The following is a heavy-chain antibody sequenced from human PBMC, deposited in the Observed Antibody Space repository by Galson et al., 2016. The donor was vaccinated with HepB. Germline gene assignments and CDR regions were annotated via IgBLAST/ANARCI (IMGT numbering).Heavy chain of an antibody. D-gene: IGHD3-10*01. J-gene: IGHJ6*02. CDR3: ARTMVRGVVKVGYYYYGLDV. CDR1: GVTFSNYW. V-gene: IGHV3-7*01. Sequence: SLRLSCAASGVTFSNYWMAWVRQAPGKGLEWVANIKPDGSDTYSVDSVKGRFTISRDNSKNTLYLQMNSLRAEDTAVYYCARTMVRGVVKVGYYYYGLDVWGQGTTVTVSS. CDR2: IKPDGSDT.